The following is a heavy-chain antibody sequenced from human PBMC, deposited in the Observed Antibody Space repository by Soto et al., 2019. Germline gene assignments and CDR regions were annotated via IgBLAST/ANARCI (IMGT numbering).Heavy chain of an antibody. CDR1: GYTFTSYG. D-gene: IGHD3-3*01. CDR2: ISAYNGNT. Sequence: ASVKVSCKASGYTFTSYGISWVRQAPAQGLEGMGWISAYNGNTNYAQKLQGRVTMTTDTSTSTAYMELRSLRSDDTAVYYCARGYYYCDFWSGYPSYFDYWGQGTLVTVSS. CDR3: ARGYYYCDFWSGYPSYFDY. J-gene: IGHJ4*02. V-gene: IGHV1-18*04.